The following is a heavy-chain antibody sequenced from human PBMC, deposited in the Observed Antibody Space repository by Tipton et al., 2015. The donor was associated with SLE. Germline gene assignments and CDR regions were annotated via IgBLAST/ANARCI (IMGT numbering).Heavy chain of an antibody. CDR1: DGSISSSYYY. D-gene: IGHD4-23*01. Sequence: TLSLTCTVSDGSISSSYYYWGWIRQPPGKGLEWIGEISHSGTTNYNPSFKSRATISIDTSKNQFSLKVTSVTAADTAVYYCARPHGNSRSNWYFDLWGRGTLVTVSS. CDR2: ISHSGTT. CDR3: ARPHGNSRSNWYFDL. J-gene: IGHJ2*01. V-gene: IGHV4-39*07.